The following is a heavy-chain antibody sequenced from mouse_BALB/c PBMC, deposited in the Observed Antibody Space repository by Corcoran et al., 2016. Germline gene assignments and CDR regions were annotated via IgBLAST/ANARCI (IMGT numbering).Heavy chain of an antibody. J-gene: IGHJ4*01. CDR2: INTYTGEP. D-gene: IGHD2-12*01. CDR1: GYTFTNYG. Sequence: QIQLVQSGPELKKPGETVKISCKASGYTFTNYGMNWVKQAPGKGLKWMGWINTYTGEPTYADDFKGRFAFSLETSASTAYLQINNLKNEDTATYFCAKYYRDAMDYWGQGISVTVSS. V-gene: IGHV9-3-1*01. CDR3: AKYYRDAMDY.